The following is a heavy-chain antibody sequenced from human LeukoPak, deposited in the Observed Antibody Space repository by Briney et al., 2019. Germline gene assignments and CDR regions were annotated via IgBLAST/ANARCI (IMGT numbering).Heavy chain of an antibody. CDR2: ISSSSSYI. CDR3: ARDPIGGLYYYYMDV. CDR1: GFSFSSYS. V-gene: IGHV3-21*01. J-gene: IGHJ6*03. Sequence: GGSLRLSCAASGFSFSSYSMNWVRQAPGKGLEWVSCISSSSSYIYSAGSVKGRFTISRDNAKNSLYLQMNRLRAEDTAVYFCARDPIGGLYYYYMDVWGEGITVTVSS. D-gene: IGHD4-23*01.